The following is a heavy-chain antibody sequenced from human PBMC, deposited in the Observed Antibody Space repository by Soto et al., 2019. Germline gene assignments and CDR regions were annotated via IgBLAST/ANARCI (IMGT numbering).Heavy chain of an antibody. Sequence: QVQLVESGGGVVQPGRSLRLSCAASGFTFSSYGMHWVRQAPGKGLEWVAVISYDGSNKYYEDSVKGRFTISRDNYKNTLYLQMNSLRAEDTAVYYCAKDRGWLAERYYYGMDVWGQGTTVTVSS. J-gene: IGHJ6*02. V-gene: IGHV3-30*18. CDR1: GFTFSSYG. CDR2: ISYDGSNK. CDR3: AKDRGWLAERYYYGMDV. D-gene: IGHD6-19*01.